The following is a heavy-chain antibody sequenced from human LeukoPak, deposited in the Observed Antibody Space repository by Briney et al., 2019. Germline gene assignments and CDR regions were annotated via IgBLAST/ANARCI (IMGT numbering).Heavy chain of an antibody. Sequence: SETLSLTCTVSGGSISSSIHFWGWFRQPPGKRLEWIDNIYYTGATYYNPSLKSRVTISIDTSKYKFSLKLKSVSAEDTDGYYFARDGNALWGQGTLVTVSS. D-gene: IGHD1-1*01. CDR1: GGSISSSIHF. CDR3: ARDGNAL. CDR2: IYYTGAT. J-gene: IGHJ4*02. V-gene: IGHV4-39*07.